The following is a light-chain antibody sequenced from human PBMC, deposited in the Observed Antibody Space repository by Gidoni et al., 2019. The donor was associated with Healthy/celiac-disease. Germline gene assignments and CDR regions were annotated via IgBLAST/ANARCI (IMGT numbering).Light chain of an antibody. CDR1: SSNIGAGYD. Sequence: QSVLTQPPSVSGAPGQRVPISCTGSSSNIGAGYDVPWYQQLPGTAPKLLISGNSNRPSGVPDRFSGSKSGTSASLAITGLQAEDEADYYCQSYDSSLSGSRVFGGGTKLTVL. V-gene: IGLV1-40*01. CDR3: QSYDSSLSGSRV. CDR2: GNS. J-gene: IGLJ2*01.